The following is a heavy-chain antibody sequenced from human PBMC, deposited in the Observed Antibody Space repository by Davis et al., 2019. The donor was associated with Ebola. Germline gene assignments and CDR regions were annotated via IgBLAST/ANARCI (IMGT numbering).Heavy chain of an antibody. Sequence: GESLKISCTASGYSFTNFWINWVRQMPGKGLEWVARIDPSDSYIYYNPSFQGHVTLSLDKSIGTAYLQWDSLKASNTAIYYCARNLGGSYAFEYWGQGTLVTVSS. V-gene: IGHV5-10-1*01. CDR3: ARNLGGSYAFEY. D-gene: IGHD3-16*01. CDR2: IDPSDSYI. J-gene: IGHJ4*01. CDR1: GYSFTNFW.